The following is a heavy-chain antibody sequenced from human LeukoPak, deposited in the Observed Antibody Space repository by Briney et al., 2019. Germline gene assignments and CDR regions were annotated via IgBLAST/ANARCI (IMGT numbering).Heavy chain of an antibody. CDR2: ISSSSSYI. Sequence: GGSLRLSCAASGFTFSSYSMNWVRQAPGEGLEWVSSISSSSSYIYYADSVKGRFTISRDNAKNSLYLQMNSLRAEDTAVYYCARYDNYYDSSGYLKFDPWGQGTLVTVSS. J-gene: IGHJ5*02. CDR1: GFTFSSYS. CDR3: ARYDNYYDSSGYLKFDP. V-gene: IGHV3-21*01. D-gene: IGHD3-22*01.